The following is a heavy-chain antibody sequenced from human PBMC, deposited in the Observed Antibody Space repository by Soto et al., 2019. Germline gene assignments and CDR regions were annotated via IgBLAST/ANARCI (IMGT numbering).Heavy chain of an antibody. CDR2: IYPGDSDT. J-gene: IGHJ6*02. Sequence: GESLKISCKGSGYSFTSYWIGWVSQMPGKGLEWMGIIYPGDSDTRYSPSFQGQVTISADKSISTAYLQWSSLKASDTAMYYCAGGGVRGVITRTRDYYGMDVWGQGTTVTVS. V-gene: IGHV5-51*01. CDR3: AGGGVRGVITRTRDYYGMDV. CDR1: GYSFTSYW. D-gene: IGHD3-10*01.